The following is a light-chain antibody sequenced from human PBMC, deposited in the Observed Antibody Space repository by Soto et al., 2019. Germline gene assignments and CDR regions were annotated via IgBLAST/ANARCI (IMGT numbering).Light chain of an antibody. J-gene: IGKJ5*01. Sequence: EIVMTQSPATLSVSPGGRATLSCRASQSVSSSSLAWYQQRPGQAPRLLIYGTSSRATGIPDRFSGSGSGTDFTLTISRLEPEDFAVYFCQRYGSSPLITVGQGTRLEIK. CDR2: GTS. CDR3: QRYGSSPLIT. V-gene: IGKV3-20*01. CDR1: QSVSSSS.